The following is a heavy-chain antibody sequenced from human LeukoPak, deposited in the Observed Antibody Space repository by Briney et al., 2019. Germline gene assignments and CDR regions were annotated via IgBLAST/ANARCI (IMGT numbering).Heavy chain of an antibody. V-gene: IGHV3-30*18. CDR3: AKASDGDYFDY. Sequence: GGSLRLSCAASGFTFSSYGMHWVRQAPGKGLEWVAVISYDGSNKYYADSVKGRFTISRDNSKNTLYLQMNSLRAEDTAVYYCAKASDGDYFDYWGQGTLVTVSS. J-gene: IGHJ4*02. CDR2: ISYDGSNK. CDR1: GFTFSSYG. D-gene: IGHD4-17*01.